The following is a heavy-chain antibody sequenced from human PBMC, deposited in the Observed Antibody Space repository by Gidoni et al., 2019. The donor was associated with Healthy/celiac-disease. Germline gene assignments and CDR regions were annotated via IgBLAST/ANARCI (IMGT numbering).Heavy chain of an antibody. Sequence: QVQPVQSGAELNKPGSSVKVSCKASEGPFSSDALSWVRQSPGQGLEWMGGIIPIFGTANYAQKFQGRGTITADKSTSTAYMELSSLRSEDTAVYYCARGELRWFGELPYYYGMDVWGQGTTVTVSS. CDR3: ARGELRWFGELPYYYGMDV. CDR2: IIPIFGTA. V-gene: IGHV1-69*06. CDR1: EGPFSSDA. D-gene: IGHD3-10*01. J-gene: IGHJ6*02.